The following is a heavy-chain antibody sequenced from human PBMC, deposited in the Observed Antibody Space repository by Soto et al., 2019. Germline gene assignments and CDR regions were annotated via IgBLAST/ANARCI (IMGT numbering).Heavy chain of an antibody. CDR2: ISAYNGNT. Sequence: QVQLVQSGAEVKKPGASVKVSCKASGYTFTSYGISWVRQAPGQGLEWMGWISAYNGNTNYAQKLQGRVTMTTDTSTSTAYRESRSLRSEDTAVYSCAGESYYGWGGAYWGQGTLVSVSS. D-gene: IGHD3-10*01. J-gene: IGHJ4*02. CDR1: GYTFTSYG. V-gene: IGHV1-18*01. CDR3: AGESYYGWGGAY.